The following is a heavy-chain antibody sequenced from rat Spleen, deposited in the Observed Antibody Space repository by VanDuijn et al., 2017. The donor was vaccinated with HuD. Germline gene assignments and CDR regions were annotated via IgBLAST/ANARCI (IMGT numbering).Heavy chain of an antibody. CDR3: TRSHPGVMDA. Sequence: QVQLKESGPGLVQPSQTLSLTCTVSGFSLTSNGVSWVRQPPGKGLEWIAAISSGGSTYYNSALKFRLSISRDTSKSQVFLKMNSLQTEDTAIYFCTRSHPGVMDAWGQGTLVTVSS. CDR2: ISSGGST. D-gene: IGHD3-2*01. J-gene: IGHJ3*01. V-gene: IGHV2S12*01. CDR1: GFSLTSNG.